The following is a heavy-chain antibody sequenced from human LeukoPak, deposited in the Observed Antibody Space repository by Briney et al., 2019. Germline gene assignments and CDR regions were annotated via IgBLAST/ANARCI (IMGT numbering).Heavy chain of an antibody. D-gene: IGHD3-22*01. CDR2: ISGSGGST. J-gene: IGHJ4*02. V-gene: IGHV3-23*01. CDR1: GFTFSSYA. CDR3: AKAPNYYYDSSGYLDY. Sequence: GGSLRLSCAASGFTFSSYAMSWVRQAPGKGLEWVSAISGSGGSTYYADSVKGRFTISRDNSKNTLYLQMNSLRAEDTAVYYCAKAPNYYYDSSGYLDYWGQGTLVTVSS.